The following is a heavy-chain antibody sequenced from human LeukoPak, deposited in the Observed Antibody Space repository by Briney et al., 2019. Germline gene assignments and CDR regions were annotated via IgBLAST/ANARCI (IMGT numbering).Heavy chain of an antibody. CDR1: GYTFTSYA. Sequence: ASVKVSCKASGYTFTSYAMNWVRQAPGQGLEWMGWINTNTGNPTYAQGFTGRFVFSLDTSVSTAYLQIGSLKAEDTAVYYCASTILTGSDNYYYYGMDVWGQGTTVTVSS. CDR3: ASTILTGSDNYYYYGMDV. J-gene: IGHJ6*02. D-gene: IGHD3-9*01. V-gene: IGHV7-4-1*01. CDR2: INTNTGNP.